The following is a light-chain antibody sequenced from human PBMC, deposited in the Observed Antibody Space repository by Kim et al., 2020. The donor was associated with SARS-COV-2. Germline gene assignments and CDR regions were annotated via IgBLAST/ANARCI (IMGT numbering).Light chain of an antibody. CDR3: QQYYDWPPYT. J-gene: IGKJ2*01. Sequence: EVVMTQSPATLSVSPGEGATLSCRASQSVSSSLAWYHQKPGQAPRLLIYDASTRATGIPARFSGSGSGTEFTLTISSLQSEDFAVYYCQQYYDWPPYTFGQGTKLEIK. CDR2: DAS. V-gene: IGKV3-15*01. CDR1: QSVSSS.